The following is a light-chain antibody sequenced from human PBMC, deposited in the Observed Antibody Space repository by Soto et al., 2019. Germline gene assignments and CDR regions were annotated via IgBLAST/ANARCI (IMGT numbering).Light chain of an antibody. V-gene: IGLV2-14*01. CDR1: SSDIGGYNY. Sequence: QSVLTQPASVSGSPGQSITISCTGASSDIGGYNYVSWYQQHPGKAPKLVISEVNNRPSGVSHRFSGSKSGNTASLTISGLQAEDEADYHCSSYTSTSPLVIFGGGTKLTVL. CDR2: EVN. J-gene: IGLJ2*01. CDR3: SSYTSTSPLVI.